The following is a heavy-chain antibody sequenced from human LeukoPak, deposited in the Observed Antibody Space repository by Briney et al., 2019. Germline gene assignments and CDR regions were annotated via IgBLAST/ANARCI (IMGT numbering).Heavy chain of an antibody. V-gene: IGHV4-61*02. J-gene: IGHJ3*02. CDR2: IYTSGST. Sequence: SETLSLTCTVSGGSIRSGSYYWSWIRQPAGKGLEWIGRIYTSGSTNYNPSLKSRVTISVDTSKNQFSLKLSSVTAADTAVYYCAREIVVPTDAFDIWGQGTMVTVSS. D-gene: IGHD3-22*01. CDR3: AREIVVPTDAFDI. CDR1: GGSIRSGSYY.